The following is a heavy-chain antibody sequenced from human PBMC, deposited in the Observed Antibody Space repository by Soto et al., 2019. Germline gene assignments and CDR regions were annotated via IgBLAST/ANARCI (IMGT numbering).Heavy chain of an antibody. CDR3: ARGGGPTTTTLTTYDY. CDR1: GGSISSYY. V-gene: IGHV4-59*01. CDR2: IYYRGTT. D-gene: IGHD4-17*01. J-gene: IGHJ4*02. Sequence: PSETLSLTCTVSGGSISSYYWSWIRQPPGKGLEWVGYIYYRGTTNYNPSFRSRANILIDVTKKQFPRNMKSVTAAATALFYFARGGGPTTTTLTTYDYWAQGSLVTVSS.